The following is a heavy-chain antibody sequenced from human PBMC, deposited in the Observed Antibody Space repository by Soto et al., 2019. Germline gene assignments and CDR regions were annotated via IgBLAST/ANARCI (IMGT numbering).Heavy chain of an antibody. J-gene: IGHJ6*02. V-gene: IGHV3-7*01. CDR3: AKDRLMVRDYYYYYYGMDV. CDR1: GFTFSTSW. CDR2: IKPDGSDK. D-gene: IGHD3-10*01. Sequence: GGSLRLSCAASGFTFSTSWMTWIRQAPGKGLEWVAQIKPDGSDKYYADSVKGRFTISRDNSKNTLYLQMNSLRAEDTAVYYCAKDRLMVRDYYYYYYGMDVWGQGTTVTVSS.